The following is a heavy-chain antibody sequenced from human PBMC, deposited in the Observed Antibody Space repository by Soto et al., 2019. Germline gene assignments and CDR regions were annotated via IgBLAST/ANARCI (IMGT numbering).Heavy chain of an antibody. Sequence: ASVKVSCKASGYTFTSYAMHRVRQAPGQRLEWMGWINAGNGNTKYSRKFQGRVTITRDTSASTAYMELSSLRSEDTAVYYCASSSSGYRGVPFDIWGQGTMVTVSS. J-gene: IGHJ3*02. CDR3: ASSSSGYRGVPFDI. V-gene: IGHV1-3*01. CDR1: GYTFTSYA. D-gene: IGHD3-22*01. CDR2: INAGNGNT.